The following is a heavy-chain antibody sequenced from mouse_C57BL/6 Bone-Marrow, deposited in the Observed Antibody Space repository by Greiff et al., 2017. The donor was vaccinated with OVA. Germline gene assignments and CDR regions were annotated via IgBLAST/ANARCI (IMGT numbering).Heavy chain of an antibody. CDR3: ARHPITTAVARAMDY. V-gene: IGHV5-12*01. CDR2: ISNGGGST. D-gene: IGHD1-1*01. Sequence: EVQVVESGGGLVQPGGSLKLSCAASGFTFSDYYMYWVRQTPEKRLEWVAYISNGGGSTYYPDTVKGRFTISRDNAKNTLYLQMSRLKSEDTAMYYCARHPITTAVARAMDYWGQGTSVTVSS. CDR1: GFTFSDYY. J-gene: IGHJ4*01.